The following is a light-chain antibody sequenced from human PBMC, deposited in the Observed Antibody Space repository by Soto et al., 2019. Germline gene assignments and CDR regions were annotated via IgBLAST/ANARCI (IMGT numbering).Light chain of an antibody. CDR1: QSVLFSSNNKNY. J-gene: IGKJ2*01. V-gene: IGKV4-1*01. CDR2: WAS. CDR3: QQHYSDPPYT. Sequence: DIVMTQSPDSLTVSLGERATINCRSSQSVLFSSNNKNYLAWYQQKPGQPPKLLIYWASTRNSGVPDRFSGSGSGTDLTLPISGLQAEDVAVFFCQQHYSDPPYTFGQGTKLQIK.